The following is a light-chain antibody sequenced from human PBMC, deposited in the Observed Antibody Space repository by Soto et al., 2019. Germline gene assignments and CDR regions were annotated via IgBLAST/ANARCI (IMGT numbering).Light chain of an antibody. CDR3: HTWGTGFCV. CDR1: SGHSNYA. J-gene: IGLJ3*02. Sequence: QSVLTQSPSASASLGASVKLTCTLSSGHSNYAIAWHQQQPEKGPRYLMKLNSDGSHSKGDGIPVRFSGSSSGAERYLTISSLQSEDEADYYCHTWGTGFCVFGGGTKLTVL. CDR2: LNSDGSH. V-gene: IGLV4-69*01.